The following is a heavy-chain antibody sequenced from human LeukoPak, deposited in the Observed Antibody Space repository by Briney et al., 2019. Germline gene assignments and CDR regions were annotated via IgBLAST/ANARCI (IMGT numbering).Heavy chain of an antibody. CDR3: ALELSVY. D-gene: IGHD3-16*02. J-gene: IGHJ4*02. CDR1: GYTFTGYY. CDR2: MNPNSGNT. V-gene: IGHV1-8*02. Sequence: ASVKVSCKASGYTFTGYYMHWVRQATGQGLEWMGWMNPNSGNTGYAQKFQGRVTMTRNTSISTAYMELSSLRSEDTAVYYCALELSVYWGQGTLVTVSS.